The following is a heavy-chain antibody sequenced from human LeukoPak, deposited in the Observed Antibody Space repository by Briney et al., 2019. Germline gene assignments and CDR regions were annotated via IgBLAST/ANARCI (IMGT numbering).Heavy chain of an antibody. J-gene: IGHJ4*02. V-gene: IGHV1-69*04. Sequence: SVKVSCKASGGTFSSYAISWVRQAPGQGLEWMGGIIPILGIANYAQKFQGRVTITADKSTSTAYMELSSLRSEDTAVYYCARGGNYYGSGSYPVPFDYWGQGTLVTVSS. CDR3: ARGGNYYGSGSYPVPFDY. CDR1: GGTFSSYA. D-gene: IGHD3-10*01. CDR2: IIPILGIA.